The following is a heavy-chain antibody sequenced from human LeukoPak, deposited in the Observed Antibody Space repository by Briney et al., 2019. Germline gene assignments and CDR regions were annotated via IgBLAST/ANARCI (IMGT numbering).Heavy chain of an antibody. CDR1: GYTFTGYY. V-gene: IGHV1-2*06. Sequence: ASVKVSCKASGYTFTGYYMHWVRQAPGQGLEWMGRINPNSGGTNYAQKFQGRVTMTRDTSISTAYMELRSLRSDDTAVYYCARAGVRYFDWSSDYWGQGTLVTVSS. J-gene: IGHJ4*02. CDR2: INPNSGGT. D-gene: IGHD3-9*01. CDR3: ARAGVRYFDWSSDY.